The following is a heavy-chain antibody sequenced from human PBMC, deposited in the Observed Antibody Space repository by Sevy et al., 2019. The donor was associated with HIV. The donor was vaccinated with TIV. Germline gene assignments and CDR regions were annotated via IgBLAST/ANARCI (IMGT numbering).Heavy chain of an antibody. V-gene: IGHV4-39*01. D-gene: IGHD2-21*02. CDR2: IYYSGST. J-gene: IGHJ4*02. CDR3: ARFEYGDYVSHFEY. Sequence: SETLSLTCTVSGGSINSDSYYWGWIRQPPGKGLEWIGNIYYSGSTYYNPSLKSRVTISVDTSKNQFSLKLSSVTAADTAVYYCARFEYGDYVSHFEYWGEGTLVSVSS. CDR1: GGSINSDSYY.